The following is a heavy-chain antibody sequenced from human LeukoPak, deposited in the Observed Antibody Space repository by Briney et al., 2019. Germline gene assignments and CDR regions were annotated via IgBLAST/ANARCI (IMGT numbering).Heavy chain of an antibody. V-gene: IGHV4-34*01. CDR3: ARGNYCSGGSCYLNWFDP. CDR2: INHSGNT. CDR1: GGSFSGYY. D-gene: IGHD2-15*01. J-gene: IGHJ5*02. Sequence: PSETLSLTCDVYGGSFSGYYWSWIRQPPGKGLEWIGEINHSGNTNYNPSLKSRITISVDTSKNQFSLKLSSVTAADTAVYYCARGNYCSGGSCYLNWFDPWGQGTLVTVSS.